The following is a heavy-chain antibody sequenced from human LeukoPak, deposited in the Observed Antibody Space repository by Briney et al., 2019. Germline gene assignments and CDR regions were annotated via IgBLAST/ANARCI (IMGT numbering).Heavy chain of an antibody. CDR3: AREGLYCTNGVCSSHFDY. D-gene: IGHD2-8*01. CDR2: IYTSGST. J-gene: IGHJ4*02. V-gene: IGHV4-4*07. CDR1: GGSINSYY. Sequence: SETLSLTCTVSGGSINSYYWSWIRQPAGKGLEWIGPIYTSGSTNYNPSLKSRVTISVDTSKNQFSLKLSSVTAADTAVYYCAREGLYCTNGVCSSHFDYWGQGTLVTVSS.